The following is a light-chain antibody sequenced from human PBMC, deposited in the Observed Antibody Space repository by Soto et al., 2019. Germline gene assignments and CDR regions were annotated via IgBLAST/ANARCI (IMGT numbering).Light chain of an antibody. CDR2: GIS. J-gene: IGKJ4*01. CDR1: QSVNSN. V-gene: IGKV3D-15*01. CDR3: QRFNRWPLA. Sequence: EIVMTQSPATLSVSPGERATLSCRASQSVNSNYLAWYQQKPGQAPRLLIYGISKRATDIPDRFSGSGSGTEFTLTIASLQSEDFGVYYCQRFNRWPLAFGGGTKVDIK.